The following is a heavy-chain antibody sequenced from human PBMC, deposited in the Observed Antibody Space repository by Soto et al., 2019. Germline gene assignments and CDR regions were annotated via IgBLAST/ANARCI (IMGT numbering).Heavy chain of an antibody. CDR1: GFTFSSYA. D-gene: IGHD3-16*01. J-gene: IGHJ5*02. V-gene: IGHV3-23*01. CDR2: ISGSGGST. Sequence: GGSLRLSCAASGFTFSSYAMSWVRQAPGKGLEWVSAISGSGGSTYYADTFKGRFTISRDNSKNTLYLRMNSLGAEETAVCYCAKWGESGSWGQGTRGTVSS. CDR3: AKWGESGS.